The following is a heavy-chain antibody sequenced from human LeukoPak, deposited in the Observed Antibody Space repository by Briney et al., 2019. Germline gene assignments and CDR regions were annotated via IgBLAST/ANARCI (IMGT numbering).Heavy chain of an antibody. CDR3: AKGAQYDFWTGYTLEYFDV. Sequence: PGGSLRLSCAASGFTFTSYAMNWVRQAAGQGLEWVSFISASGSSSHYADSVKGRFTISRDNSNNTLYLQINSLRAEDTAAYYCAKGAQYDFWTGYTLEYFDVWGKGTLVTVSS. J-gene: IGHJ4*02. D-gene: IGHD3-3*01. CDR1: GFTFTSYA. CDR2: ISASGSSS. V-gene: IGHV3-23*01.